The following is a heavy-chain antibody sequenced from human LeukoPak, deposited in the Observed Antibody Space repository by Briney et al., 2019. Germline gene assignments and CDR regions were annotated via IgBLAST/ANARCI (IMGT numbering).Heavy chain of an antibody. D-gene: IGHD6-13*01. CDR3: TRHVEIAAANWFDP. CDR2: IRSKANSYAT. Sequence: PGGSLSLSCAASGFTFSGSAMHWVRQASGKALAWVGRIRSKANSYATAYTASVKGRFTISRDDSRNTAYLQMNSLKTEDTAVYYCTRHVEIAAANWFDPWGQGTLVTVSS. V-gene: IGHV3-73*01. J-gene: IGHJ5*02. CDR1: GFTFSGSA.